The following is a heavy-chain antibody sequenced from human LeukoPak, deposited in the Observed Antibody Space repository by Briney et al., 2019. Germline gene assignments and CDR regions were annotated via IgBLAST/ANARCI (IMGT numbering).Heavy chain of an antibody. CDR3: ARRHSSGWFYY. Sequence: SETLSLTCGVSGSSIYSDYFWAWIRQPPGKGLEWIGSIHHSGTIYYNPSLKSRVTISVDTSKNQFSLRVNSVTAADTAVYYCARRHSSGWFYYWGQGTLVTVSS. J-gene: IGHJ4*02. D-gene: IGHD6-19*01. CDR1: GSSIYSDYF. CDR2: IHHSGTI. V-gene: IGHV4-38-2*01.